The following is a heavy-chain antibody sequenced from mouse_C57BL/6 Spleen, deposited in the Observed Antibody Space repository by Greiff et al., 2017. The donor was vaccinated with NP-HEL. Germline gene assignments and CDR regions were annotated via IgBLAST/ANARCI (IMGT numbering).Heavy chain of an antibody. CDR1: GFTFSSYA. J-gene: IGHJ3*01. CDR2: ISSGGDYI. V-gene: IGHV5-9-1*02. CDR3: TRDYYGSSYVPFAY. D-gene: IGHD1-1*01. Sequence: EVKLMESGEGLVKPGGSLKLSCAASGFTFSSYAMSWVRQTPEKRLEWVAYISSGGDYIYYADTVKGRFTISRDNARNTLYLQMSSLKSEDTAMYYCTRDYYGSSYVPFAYWGQGTLVTVSA.